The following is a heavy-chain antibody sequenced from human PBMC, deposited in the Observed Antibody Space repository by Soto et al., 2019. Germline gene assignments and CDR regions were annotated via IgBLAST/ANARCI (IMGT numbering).Heavy chain of an antibody. J-gene: IGHJ3*02. D-gene: IGHD3-22*01. Sequence: GASVKASCKASGGTFSSYAISWVRQAPGQGLEWMGGIIPIFGTANYAQKFQGRVTITADESTSTAYMELSSLRSEDTAVYYCARDTTYYYYDSSGYYIFDAFDIWGQGTMVTVSS. CDR3: ARDTTYYYYDSSGYYIFDAFDI. V-gene: IGHV1-69*13. CDR1: GGTFSSYA. CDR2: IIPIFGTA.